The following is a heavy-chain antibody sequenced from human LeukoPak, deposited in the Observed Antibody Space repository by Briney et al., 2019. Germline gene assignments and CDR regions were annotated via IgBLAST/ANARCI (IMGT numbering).Heavy chain of an antibody. CDR1: GFNFRAYG. CDR3: AKDQIVFWRYFDRFSAFDF. CDR2: ISDSGDTT. J-gene: IGHJ3*01. Sequence: GGSLRLSCAVSGFNFRAYGLNWVRQAPGKGLEWVAGISDSGDTTYYADSVKGRFTISRDNSENTVDLQMNSLRAEDTAMYYCAKDQIVFWRYFDRFSAFDFWGQGTMVIVSS. V-gene: IGHV3-23*01. D-gene: IGHD3-9*01.